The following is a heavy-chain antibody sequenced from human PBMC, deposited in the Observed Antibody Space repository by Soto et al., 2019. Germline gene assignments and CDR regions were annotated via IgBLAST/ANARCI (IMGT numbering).Heavy chain of an antibody. CDR3: ARRRGFPYYYGMDV. Sequence: AXXLNRTGSGGFVSSYGGGWVRQPPGKGMEWIGYIYXGGSTXYNPYLKSRVTXSVDRSKXXLSLKLSSVTAADKAVYYCARRRGFPYYYGMDVWGKGTTVTVYS. D-gene: IGHD5-12*01. CDR2: IYXGGST. V-gene: IGHV4-59*04. CDR1: GGFVSSYG. J-gene: IGHJ6*04.